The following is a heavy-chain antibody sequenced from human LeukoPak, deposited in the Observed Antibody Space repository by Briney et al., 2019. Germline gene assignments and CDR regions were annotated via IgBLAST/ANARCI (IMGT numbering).Heavy chain of an antibody. CDR1: GYTFTSYG. Sequence: GASVKVFCKASGYTFTSYGISWVRQAPGQGLEWMGWISAYNGNTNYAQKLQGRVTMTTDTSTSTAYMELRSLRSDDTAVYYCARGYCSGGSCYSFSRTYYYYYMDVWGKGTTVAVSS. V-gene: IGHV1-18*01. CDR2: ISAYNGNT. D-gene: IGHD2-15*01. CDR3: ARGYCSGGSCYSFSRTYYYYYMDV. J-gene: IGHJ6*03.